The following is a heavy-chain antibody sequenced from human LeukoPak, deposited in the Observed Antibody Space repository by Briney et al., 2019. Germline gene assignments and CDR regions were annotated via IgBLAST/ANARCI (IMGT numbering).Heavy chain of an antibody. CDR1: GYSISSGYY. V-gene: IGHV4-38-2*01. CDR2: IYHSGST. CDR3: ASVWSRDYFDY. J-gene: IGHJ4*02. Sequence: PSETLSLACAVSGYSISSGYYWGWIRQRPGKGLEWIGSIYHSGSTYYNPSLKSRVTISVDTSKNQFSLKLSSVTAADTAVYYCASVWSRDYFDYWGQGTLVTVSS. D-gene: IGHD3-10*01.